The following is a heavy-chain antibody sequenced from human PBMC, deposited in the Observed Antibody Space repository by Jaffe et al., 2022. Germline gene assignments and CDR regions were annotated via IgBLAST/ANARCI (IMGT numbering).Heavy chain of an antibody. V-gene: IGHV3-74*01. CDR3: ARDTNWGIDY. J-gene: IGHJ4*02. CDR2: INRDGSAT. D-gene: IGHD7-27*01. CDR1: GFSFSGYC. Sequence: EVQLVESGGGLVQPGGSLRLSCATSGFSFSGYCMHWVRQDPGKGMVWVSRINRDGSATTYADSVEGRFTISRDNAKNTLYLQMNSLRAEDTAVYYCARDTNWGIDYWGQGTLVTVSS.